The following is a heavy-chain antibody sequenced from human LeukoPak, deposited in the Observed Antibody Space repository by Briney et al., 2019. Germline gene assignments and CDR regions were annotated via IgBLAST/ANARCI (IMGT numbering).Heavy chain of an antibody. D-gene: IGHD4-17*01. CDR1: GYTFTGYY. J-gene: IGHJ4*02. CDR3: AKGSTVTNFDY. V-gene: IGHV1-2*02. CDR2: INPNSGGT. Sequence: ASVKVSCKASGYTFTGYYMHWVRQAPGQGLEWMGWINPNSGGTNYAQKFQGRVTMTRDTSISTVYMELSSLRSEDTAVYYCAKGSTVTNFDYWGQGTLVTVSS.